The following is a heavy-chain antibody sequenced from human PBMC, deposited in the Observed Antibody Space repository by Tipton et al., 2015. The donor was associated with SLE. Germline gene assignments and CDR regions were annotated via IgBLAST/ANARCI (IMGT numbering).Heavy chain of an antibody. V-gene: IGHV4-39*01. D-gene: IGHD6-13*01. CDR2: IYYSGST. CDR3: ARHSSSWYKDWFDP. CDR1: GGSISSSSYY. J-gene: IGHJ5*02. Sequence: TLSLTCTLSGGSISSSSYYWGWIRQPPGKGLEWIGSIYYSGSTYYNPSLKSRVTISVDTSKNQFSLKLRSVTAADTAVYYCARHSSSWYKDWFDPWGQGTLVTDSS.